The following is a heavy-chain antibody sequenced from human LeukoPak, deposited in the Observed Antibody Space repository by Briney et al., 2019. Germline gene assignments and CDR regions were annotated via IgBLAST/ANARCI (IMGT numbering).Heavy chain of an antibody. CDR1: GGSISSGDYY. J-gene: IGHJ2*01. V-gene: IGHV4-30-4*01. Sequence: SETLSLTCTVSGGSISSGDYYWSWIRQPPGKGLEWIGYIYYSGSTYYNPSLKSRVTISVDTSKNQFSLKLSSVTAADTAVYYCARDKGVGYFDWLSGSSRYFDLWGRGTLVTVSS. CDR2: IYYSGST. CDR3: ARDKGVGYFDWLSGSSRYFDL. D-gene: IGHD3-9*01.